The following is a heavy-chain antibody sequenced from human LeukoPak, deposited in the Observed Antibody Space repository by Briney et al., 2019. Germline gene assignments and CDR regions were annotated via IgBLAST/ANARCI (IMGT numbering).Heavy chain of an antibody. Sequence: SVKVSCKASGYTFTGYYMHWVRQAPGQGLEWMGRIIPILGIANYAQKFQGRVTITADKSTSTAYMELSSLRSEDTAVYYCARSDVAAAGTPFDYWGQGTLVTVSS. CDR3: ARSDVAAAGTPFDY. CDR1: GYTFTGYY. V-gene: IGHV1-69*02. J-gene: IGHJ4*02. D-gene: IGHD6-13*01. CDR2: IIPILGIA.